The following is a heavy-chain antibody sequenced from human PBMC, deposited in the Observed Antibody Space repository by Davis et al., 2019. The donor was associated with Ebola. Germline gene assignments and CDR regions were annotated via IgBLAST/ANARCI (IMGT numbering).Heavy chain of an antibody. CDR3: ARGLVRRLIGWYSFDY. J-gene: IGHJ4*02. Sequence: PSETLSLTCSVSGGSFSGADYHWSWIRQHPGKGLEWIGSIHHSGSTYYSPSLKSRVTISADTSKRQFSLDLTFVTAADTAVYFCARGLVRRLIGWYSFDYWGQGAPVTVSS. CDR2: IHHSGST. D-gene: IGHD3-10*01. V-gene: IGHV4-31*02. CDR1: GGSFSGADYH.